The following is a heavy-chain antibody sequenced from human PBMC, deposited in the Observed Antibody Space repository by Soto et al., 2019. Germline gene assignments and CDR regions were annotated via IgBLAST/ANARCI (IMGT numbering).Heavy chain of an antibody. CDR2: ISGYNGLT. CDR1: GYTFSNYG. CDR3: ARDEGIRGFDS. J-gene: IGHJ4*02. V-gene: IGHV1-18*04. D-gene: IGHD3-10*01. Sequence: QVQLVQSGDEVKKSGASVKVSCKASGYTFSNYGISWVRQAPGQGLEWMGWISGYNGLTAYAQNVQGRVTMTIDTPTRTVFMELPRLRSNDTAVYYCARDEGIRGFDSWGQGTLVTVSS.